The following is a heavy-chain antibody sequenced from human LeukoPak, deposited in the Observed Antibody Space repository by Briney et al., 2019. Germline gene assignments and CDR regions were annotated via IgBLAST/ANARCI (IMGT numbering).Heavy chain of an antibody. CDR2: TNPNSGGT. CDR1: GYTFTGYY. V-gene: IGHV1-2*06. D-gene: IGHD6-19*01. J-gene: IGHJ4*02. Sequence: ASVKVSCKASGYTFTGYYMHWVRQAPGQGLEWMGRTNPNSGGTNYAQKFQGRVTMTRDTSISTAYMELSRLRSDDTAVYYCARVKQWLGGVDYWGQGTLVTVSS. CDR3: ARVKQWLGGVDY.